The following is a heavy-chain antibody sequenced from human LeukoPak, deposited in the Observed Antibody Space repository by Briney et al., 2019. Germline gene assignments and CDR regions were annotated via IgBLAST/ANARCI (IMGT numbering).Heavy chain of an antibody. CDR3: ARHDAVRYYDTRDY. J-gene: IGHJ4*02. CDR1: GGSISSSSYY. D-gene: IGHD3-22*01. CDR2: IYYSGST. Sequence: SETLSLTCTVSGGSISSSSYYWGWIRQPPGKGLEWIGSIYYSGSTYYNPSLKSRVTISVDTSKNQFSLKLSSVTAADTAVYYCARHDAVRYYDTRDYWGQGTLVTVSS. V-gene: IGHV4-39*01.